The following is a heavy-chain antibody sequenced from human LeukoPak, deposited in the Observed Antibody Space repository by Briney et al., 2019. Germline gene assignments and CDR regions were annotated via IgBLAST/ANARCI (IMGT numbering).Heavy chain of an antibody. Sequence: GGSLRLSCAASGFTFSSYAMSWVRQAPGKGLEWVSAISGSGGSTYYADSVKGRFTISRDNSKNTLYLQMTSLRDEDTAVYYCAKDLSLVAIAAAGSFDYWGQGTLVTVSS. D-gene: IGHD6-13*01. J-gene: IGHJ4*02. CDR2: ISGSGGST. CDR1: GFTFSSYA. V-gene: IGHV3-23*01. CDR3: AKDLSLVAIAAAGSFDY.